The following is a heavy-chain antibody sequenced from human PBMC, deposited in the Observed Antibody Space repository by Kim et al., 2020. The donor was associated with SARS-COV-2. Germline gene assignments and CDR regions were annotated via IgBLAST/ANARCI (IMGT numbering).Heavy chain of an antibody. J-gene: IGHJ4*02. Sequence: GGSLRLSCAASGFTFSSYEMNWVRQAPGKGLEWVSYISSSGSTIYYADSVKGRFTISRDNAKNSLYLQMNSLRAEDTAVYYCARGPRIVVVPAAILGDFDYWGQGTLVTVSS. V-gene: IGHV3-48*03. CDR2: ISSSGSTI. CDR3: ARGPRIVVVPAAILGDFDY. CDR1: GFTFSSYE. D-gene: IGHD2-2*02.